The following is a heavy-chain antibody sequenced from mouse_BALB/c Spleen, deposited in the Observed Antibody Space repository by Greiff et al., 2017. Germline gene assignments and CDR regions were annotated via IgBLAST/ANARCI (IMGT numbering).Heavy chain of an antibody. V-gene: IGHV14-3*02. J-gene: IGHJ3*01. CDR3: ARSVYYGSSYRFAY. Sequence: VQLQQSGAELVKPGASVKLSCTASGFNIKDTYMHWVKQRPEQGLEWIGRIDPANGNTKYDPKFQGKATMTADTSSNTAYLQLSSLTSEDTAVYYCARSVYYGSSYRFAYWGQGTLVTVSA. CDR1: GFNIKDTY. CDR2: IDPANGNT. D-gene: IGHD1-1*01.